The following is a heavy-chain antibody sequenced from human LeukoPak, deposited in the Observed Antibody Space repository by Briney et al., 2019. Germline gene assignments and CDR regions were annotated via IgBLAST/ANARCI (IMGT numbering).Heavy chain of an antibody. CDR3: ARERGGSTHSMLDY. Sequence: SETPSLTCAVSGGSISSSNWWSWVRQPPGKGLEWIGEIYHSGSAKYNPSLRSRGTLSVDKSKNQFSLKLSSVTAADTAVYYCARERGGSTHSMLDYWGQGTLVTVSS. CDR2: IYHSGSA. CDR1: GGSISSSNW. D-gene: IGHD2-2*01. V-gene: IGHV4-4*02. J-gene: IGHJ4*02.